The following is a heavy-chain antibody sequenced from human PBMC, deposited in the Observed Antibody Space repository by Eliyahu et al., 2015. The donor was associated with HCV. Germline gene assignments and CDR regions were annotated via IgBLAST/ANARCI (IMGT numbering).Heavy chain of an antibody. CDR2: ISSSIGSHT. CDR1: GFAFSGYE. J-gene: IGHJ3*02. CDR3: ARESDVERAFDI. D-gene: IGHD5-24*01. V-gene: IGHV3-48*03. Sequence: EVQLVESGGGVVQPGGSLRLSCAASGFAFSGYEMSWVRQAPGTGLEWISYISSSIGSHTYYADSVKGRFTISRDNAKNSLYLHMSSLRAEDTAVYYCARESDVERAFDIWGQGTAVTVSS.